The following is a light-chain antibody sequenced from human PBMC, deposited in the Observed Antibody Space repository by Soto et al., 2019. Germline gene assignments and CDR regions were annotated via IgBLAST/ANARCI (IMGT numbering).Light chain of an antibody. J-gene: IGKJ2*01. CDR2: GAS. CDR3: QHYDNSPPYT. V-gene: IGKV3-20*01. CDR1: QSVSSNH. Sequence: EIVLTQSPGTLSLSPGERATLSCRASQSVSSNHLAWYQQTPGQAPRLLIFGASSGATGIPDRFSGSGSGTDFTLTISRLEPEDFAVYYCQHYDNSPPYTFGQGTKLEIK.